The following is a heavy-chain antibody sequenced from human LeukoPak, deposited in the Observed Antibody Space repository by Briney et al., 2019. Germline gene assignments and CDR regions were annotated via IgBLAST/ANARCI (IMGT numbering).Heavy chain of an antibody. Sequence: GGSLRLSCAASGFTVSSNYMSWVRQAPGKGLEWVSVIYSGGSTYYADSAKGRFTISRDNSKNTLYLQMNSLRAEDTAVYYCARDIVDGARIGMDVWGQGTTVTVSS. CDR1: GFTVSSNY. CDR3: ARDIVDGARIGMDV. J-gene: IGHJ6*02. V-gene: IGHV3-66*01. CDR2: IYSGGST. D-gene: IGHD2-15*01.